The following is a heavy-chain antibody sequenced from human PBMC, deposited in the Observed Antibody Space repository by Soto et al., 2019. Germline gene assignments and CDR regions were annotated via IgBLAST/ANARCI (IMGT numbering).Heavy chain of an antibody. CDR2: INPSGGST. J-gene: IGHJ4*02. D-gene: IGHD3-10*01. V-gene: IGHV1-46*01. CDR3: APRGYGSGSDYFDY. Sequence: QVQLVQSGAEVKKPGASVKVSCKASGYTFTSYYMHWVRQAPGQGLEWMGIINPSGGSTSYAQKFRGGVTMTRDTSTSTFYMELSSLRSEDTAVYYRAPRGYGSGSDYFDYWGQGTLVTVSS. CDR1: GYTFTSYY.